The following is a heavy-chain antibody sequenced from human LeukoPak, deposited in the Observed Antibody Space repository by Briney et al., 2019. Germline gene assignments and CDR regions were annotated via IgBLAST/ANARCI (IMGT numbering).Heavy chain of an antibody. D-gene: IGHD2-21*01. Sequence: GGSLRLSCAASGFTFSNYNMNWVRQAPGKGLEWVSVISSSSRYMYYADSVKGRFTISRDNAKNSLYLQMYSLRAEDTAVYSCATVGYSGDSDYFDYWGQGTLVTVSS. CDR1: GFTFSNYN. V-gene: IGHV3-21*03. CDR2: ISSSSRYM. CDR3: ATVGYSGDSDYFDY. J-gene: IGHJ4*02.